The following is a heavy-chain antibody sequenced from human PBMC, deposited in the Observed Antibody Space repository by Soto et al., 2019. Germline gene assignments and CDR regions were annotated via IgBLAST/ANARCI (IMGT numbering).Heavy chain of an antibody. Sequence: PEGSLRLSCAASGFTFGDYWVHWVRQPPGKGPEWVSRMTGDGRTTQYADSVKGRFTASRDNAKSTLYLQMNSLRAEDAAVYYCATAEVDYWGSGTVGTVSS. V-gene: IGHV3-74*03. CDR3: ATAEVDY. J-gene: IGHJ4*02. CDR1: GFTFGDYW. CDR2: MTGDGRTT.